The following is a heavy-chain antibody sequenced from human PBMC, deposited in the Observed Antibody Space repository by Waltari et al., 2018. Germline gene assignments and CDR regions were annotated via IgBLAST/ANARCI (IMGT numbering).Heavy chain of an antibody. V-gene: IGHV4-59*01. CDR1: GGSISSYY. CDR2: IYYRGST. Sequence: QVQLQESGPGLVKPSETLSLTCPVSGGSISSYYWSWIRQPPGKGLEWIGYIYYRGSTNYNPSLKSRVTISVDTSKNQFSLKLSSVTAADTAVYYCARFSDGYLDYWGQGTLVTVSS. J-gene: IGHJ4*02. CDR3: ARFSDGYLDY.